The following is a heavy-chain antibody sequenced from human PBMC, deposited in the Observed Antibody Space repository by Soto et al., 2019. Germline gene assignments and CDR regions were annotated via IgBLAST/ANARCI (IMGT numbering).Heavy chain of an antibody. V-gene: IGHV6-1*01. D-gene: IGHD3-22*01. CDR3: ARYDSSGYYPN. J-gene: IGHJ4*02. Sequence: PSQTLSLTCAISGDSVSSNSAAWNWIRQSPWRGFEWLGRTYYRSKWYNDYAVSVKSRITINPDTSKNQFSLQLNSLIPEDTAVYYCARYDSSGYYPNWGQGTLVTVSS. CDR2: TYYRSKWYN. CDR1: GDSVSSNSAA.